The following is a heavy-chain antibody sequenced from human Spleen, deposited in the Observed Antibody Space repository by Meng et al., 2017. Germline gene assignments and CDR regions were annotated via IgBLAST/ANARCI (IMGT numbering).Heavy chain of an antibody. Sequence: VQRGGAGGVLVKPGGSLRLSCVASGFSFTDAWMSWVRQAPGKGLEWVGRIKSNSDGGTTDYAAPVKGRFTISRDDSKNTLYLQMNSLITEDTAVYFCATGAAAADHWGQGTLVTVSS. CDR3: ATGAAAADH. CDR2: IKSNSDGGTT. CDR1: GFSFTDAW. D-gene: IGHD6-13*01. J-gene: IGHJ4*02. V-gene: IGHV3-15*01.